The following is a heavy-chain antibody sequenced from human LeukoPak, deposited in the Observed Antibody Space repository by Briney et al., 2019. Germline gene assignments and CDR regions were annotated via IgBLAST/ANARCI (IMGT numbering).Heavy chain of an antibody. D-gene: IGHD5-18*01. CDR2: ISPSGSTT. CDR3: ARDGPGYSFDY. J-gene: IGHJ4*02. Sequence: GGSLRLSCAASGFTFSHYAMNWVRQAPEKGLEWVSFISPSGSTTYYADSVKGRFTISRDNARNSLYLQMNSLRAEDTAVYYCARDGPGYSFDYWGQGTLVTVSS. V-gene: IGHV3-48*03. CDR1: GFTFSHYA.